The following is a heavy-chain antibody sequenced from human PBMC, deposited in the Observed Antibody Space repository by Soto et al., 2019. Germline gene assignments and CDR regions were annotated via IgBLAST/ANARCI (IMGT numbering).Heavy chain of an antibody. CDR2: ISAHNGNT. Sequence: QVHLVQSGAEVKKPGASVKVSCKGSGYAFTTYGITWVRQAPGQGLEWMGWISAHNGNTNYAQNLQGIVTVTRDTSTSTAYMELRSLRSDDTAVYCCARVRYGDYWGQGALVTVSS. CDR1: GYAFTTYG. D-gene: IGHD1-1*01. CDR3: ARVRYGDY. J-gene: IGHJ4*02. V-gene: IGHV1-18*01.